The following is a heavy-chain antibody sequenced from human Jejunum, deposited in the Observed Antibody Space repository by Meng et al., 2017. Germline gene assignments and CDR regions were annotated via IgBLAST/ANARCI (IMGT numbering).Heavy chain of an antibody. CDR3: ARASVGNCGGDCYSPHWFDP. V-gene: IGHV4-30-2*01. J-gene: IGHJ5*02. Sequence: QLQLQESGSGLVQPSQTLSLTCSVFGGSISSGAYPWSWIWQPPGKGLEWIGHSYHTGSSNYNPSLESRVTISVDRSKNQFSLKLTSVTAADTAVYYCARASVGNCGGDCYSPHWFDPWGQGTLVTVSS. D-gene: IGHD2-21*02. CDR2: SYHTGSS. CDR1: GGSISSGAYP.